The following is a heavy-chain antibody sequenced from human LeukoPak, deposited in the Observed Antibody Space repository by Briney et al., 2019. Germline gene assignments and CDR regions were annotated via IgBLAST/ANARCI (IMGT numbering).Heavy chain of an antibody. Sequence: PGRSLRLSCAASGFTFSTYAMHWVRQAPGKGLECVAVISFDGSDKYYADSVKGRFTISRDNSKNTLYLQMNSLRAEDTAVYYCAGTWNNIIYFHYWGQGTLVTVSS. J-gene: IGHJ4*02. V-gene: IGHV3-30*14. D-gene: IGHD1/OR15-1a*01. CDR3: AGTWNNIIYFHY. CDR1: GFTFSTYA. CDR2: ISFDGSDK.